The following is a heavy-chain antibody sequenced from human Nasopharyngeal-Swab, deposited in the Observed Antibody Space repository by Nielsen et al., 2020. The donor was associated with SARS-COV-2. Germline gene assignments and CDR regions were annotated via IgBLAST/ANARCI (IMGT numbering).Heavy chain of an antibody. CDR3: ARVLNRGYSYGLGY. Sequence: ESLKISCTVSGGSISSYYWSWIRQPPGKGLEWIGYIYYSGSTNYNPSLKSRVTISVDTSKNQFSLKLSSVTAADTAVYYCARVLNRGYSYGLGYWGQGTLVTVSS. D-gene: IGHD5-18*01. CDR1: GGSISSYY. J-gene: IGHJ4*02. V-gene: IGHV4-59*01. CDR2: IYYSGST.